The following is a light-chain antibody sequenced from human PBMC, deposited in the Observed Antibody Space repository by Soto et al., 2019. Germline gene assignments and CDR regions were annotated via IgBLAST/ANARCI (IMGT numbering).Light chain of an antibody. J-gene: IGLJ1*01. CDR2: DVS. CDR3: SSFTTTNTYV. Sequence: QSALTQPASVSGSPGQSIAMSCTGTSSDVGTHNFVSWYQQHPGKAPKLIIYDVSNWPSGVSDRFFGSKSGNTASLTISGLQAEDEADYYCSSFTTTNTYVFGTGTKVTVL. V-gene: IGLV2-14*03. CDR1: SSDVGTHNF.